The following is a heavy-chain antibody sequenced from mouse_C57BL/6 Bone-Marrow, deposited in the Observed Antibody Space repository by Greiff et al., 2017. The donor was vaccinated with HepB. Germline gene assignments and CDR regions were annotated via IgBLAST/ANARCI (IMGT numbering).Heavy chain of an antibody. CDR2: ISSGSSTI. D-gene: IGHD1-1*01. CDR3: ARRYGSSSFYAMDY. V-gene: IGHV5-17*01. Sequence: DVMLVESGGGLVKPGGSLKLSCAASGFTFSDYGMHWVRQAPEKGLEWVAYISSGSSTIYYADTVKGRFTISRDNAKNTLFLQMTSLRSEDTAMYYCARRYGSSSFYAMDYWGQGTSVTVSS. J-gene: IGHJ4*01. CDR1: GFTFSDYG.